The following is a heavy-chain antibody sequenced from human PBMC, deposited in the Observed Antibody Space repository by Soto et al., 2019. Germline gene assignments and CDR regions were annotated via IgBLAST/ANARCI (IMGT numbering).Heavy chain of an antibody. J-gene: IGHJ6*02. D-gene: IGHD3-3*01. CDR3: ARGSTIFGVVILYYGMDV. Sequence: PGGSLRLSCAASGFTFSSYGMHWVRQAPGKGLEWVAVIWYDGSNKYYADSVKGRFTISRDNSKNTLYLQMNSLRAEDTAVYYCARGSTIFGVVILYYGMDVWGQGTTVTVSS. V-gene: IGHV3-33*01. CDR2: IWYDGSNK. CDR1: GFTFSSYG.